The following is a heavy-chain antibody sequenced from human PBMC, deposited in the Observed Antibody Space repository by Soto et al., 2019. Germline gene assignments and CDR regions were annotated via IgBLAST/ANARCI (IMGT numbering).Heavy chain of an antibody. Sequence: QVQLVQSGAEVKKPGASVQVSCKASGYTFTSYAMHWVRQAPGQRLEWMGWINAGNGNTKHSQTFQGRVTITRDTSASTAYMQLSSLSSEDTAVYYCARDLPADYWGQGTLVTVST. CDR3: ARDLPADY. D-gene: IGHD2-2*01. V-gene: IGHV1-3*01. J-gene: IGHJ4*02. CDR1: GYTFTSYA. CDR2: INAGNGNT.